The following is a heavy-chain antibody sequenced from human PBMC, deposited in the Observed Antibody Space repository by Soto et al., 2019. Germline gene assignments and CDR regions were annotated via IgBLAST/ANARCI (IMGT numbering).Heavy chain of an antibody. CDR3: AKVSSGWYAGFFDL. Sequence: EVQLLESGGGLVQPGGSLRLSCTASGFTFSSHAMTWVRQAPGKGLEWVSGLSDSGGSTYYADSVKGRFTISRDNSMNTLYLQMNTVGAEDTAVYYCAKVSSGWYAGFFDLWGQGTLVTVSS. J-gene: IGHJ4*02. D-gene: IGHD6-13*01. CDR1: GFTFSSHA. CDR2: LSDSGGST. V-gene: IGHV3-23*01.